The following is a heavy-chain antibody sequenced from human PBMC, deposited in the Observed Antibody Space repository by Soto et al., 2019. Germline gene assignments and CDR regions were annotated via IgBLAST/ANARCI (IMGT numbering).Heavy chain of an antibody. CDR1: GGSIRDYF. CDR3: ARDRKLVIPGNYYYYGMDV. CDR2: ISSSGAI. D-gene: IGHD3-10*01. Sequence: TLSLTCSVSGGSIRDYFWTWVRQPPGKGLEWIGYISSSGAINYNSSLKSRVTISLDTSRNHFSLKLTSVTTADTGVYFCARDRKLVIPGNYYYYGMDVWGQGTTVTVSS. V-gene: IGHV4-59*12. J-gene: IGHJ6*02.